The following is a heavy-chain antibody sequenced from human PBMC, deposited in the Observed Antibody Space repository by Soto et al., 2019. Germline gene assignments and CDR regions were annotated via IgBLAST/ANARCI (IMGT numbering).Heavy chain of an antibody. V-gene: IGHV3-48*01. J-gene: IGHJ4*02. CDR1: GFTFSSYS. D-gene: IGHD3-10*01. Sequence: PGGSLRLPCAASGFTFSSYSMNWVRQAPGKGLEWISYISSSGHTIYYRDSVKGRFTISRDNGKNSLYLQLNSLRVKDTAVYYCARDFTYYYASPESFDFWGQGTLVTVSS. CDR2: ISSSGHTI. CDR3: ARDFTYYYASPESFDF.